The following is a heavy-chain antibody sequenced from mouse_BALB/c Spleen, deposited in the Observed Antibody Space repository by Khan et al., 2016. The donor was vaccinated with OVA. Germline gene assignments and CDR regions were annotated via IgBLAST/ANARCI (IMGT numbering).Heavy chain of an antibody. CDR2: IRSGGTT. Sequence: QVQLKESGPGLVQPSQSLSITCTVSGFSLNTYGIHWIRQSQGKGLEWLGVIRSGGTTDYNGAFISRLNITKDNSKSQVFFKMNSLQADDTALYFCARNSYMYDFTYWGQGTLVTVSA. J-gene: IGHJ3*01. CDR1: GFSLNTYG. V-gene: IGHV2-2*01. CDR3: ARNSYMYDFTY. D-gene: IGHD2-14*01.